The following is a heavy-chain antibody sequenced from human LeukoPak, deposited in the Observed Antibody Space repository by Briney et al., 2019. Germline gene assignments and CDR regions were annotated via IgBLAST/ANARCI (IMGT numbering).Heavy chain of an antibody. D-gene: IGHD3-3*01. CDR1: GFSFGSYA. CDR2: ISYDGSNK. Sequence: GGSLRLSCAASGFSFGSYAVHWVRQAPGKGLEWVAAISYDGSNKYNADSVKGRFTISRDNSKNTLYLQINSLRAEDTAVYFCARDQSPYGDFPNYYGMDVWGQGTTVTVSS. V-gene: IGHV3-30-3*01. CDR3: ARDQSPYGDFPNYYGMDV. J-gene: IGHJ6*02.